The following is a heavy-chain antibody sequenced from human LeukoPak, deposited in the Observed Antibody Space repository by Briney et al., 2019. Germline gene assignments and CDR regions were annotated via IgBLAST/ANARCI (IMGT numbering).Heavy chain of an antibody. J-gene: IGHJ3*02. Sequence: PGGSLRLSCAASGFTFSSYGTHWVRQAPGKGLEWVAVISYDGSNKYYADSVKGRFTISRDNSKNTLYLQMNSLRAEDTAVYYCANPGGPLWFGEYYGAFDIWGQGTMVTVSS. V-gene: IGHV3-30*18. CDR3: ANPGGPLWFGEYYGAFDI. D-gene: IGHD3-10*01. CDR2: ISYDGSNK. CDR1: GFTFSSYG.